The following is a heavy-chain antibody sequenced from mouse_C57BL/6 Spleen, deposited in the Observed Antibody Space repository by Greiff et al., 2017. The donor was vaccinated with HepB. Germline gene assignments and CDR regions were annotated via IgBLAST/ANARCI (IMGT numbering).Heavy chain of an antibody. CDR2: IDPENGDT. CDR3: TTGGYGNYADY. D-gene: IGHD2-10*02. J-gene: IGHJ2*01. V-gene: IGHV14-4*01. CDR1: GFNIKDDY. Sequence: EVQLQQSGAELVRPGASVKLSCTASGFNIKDDYMHWVKQRPEQGLEWIGWIDPENGDTEYASKFQGKATITADTSSNTAYLQLSSLTSEDTAVYYGTTGGYGNYADYWGQGTTLTVSS.